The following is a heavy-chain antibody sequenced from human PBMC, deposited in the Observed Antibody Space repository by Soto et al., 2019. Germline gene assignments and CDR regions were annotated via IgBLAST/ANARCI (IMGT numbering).Heavy chain of an antibody. D-gene: IGHD3-22*01. CDR1: GGTFSSYA. J-gene: IGHJ4*02. CDR3: ARQFDYDTSGYYYAY. V-gene: IGHV1-69*13. CDR2: ITPLFGTA. Sequence: SVKVSCKASGGTFSSYAIDWVRQAPGQGLEWMGGITPLFGTANYAQKFQGRITITADEATSTAYMELSSLRSEETALYYCARQFDYDTSGYYYAYWGQGTLVTVSS.